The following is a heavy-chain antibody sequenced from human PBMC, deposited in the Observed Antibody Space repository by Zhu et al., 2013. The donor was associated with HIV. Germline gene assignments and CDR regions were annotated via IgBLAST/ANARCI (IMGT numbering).Heavy chain of an antibody. J-gene: IGHJ4*02. D-gene: IGHD2-21*01. CDR3: ARADRVVIDY. CDR2: INPTSGGT. Sequence: QVQLVQSGAELKKPGASVRSPARLLDYTFTGYYMHWVRQAPGQGLEWMGWINPTSGGTNYPQKFQGRVTMTRDTSISTAYMELSRLKSDDTAVYYCARADRVVIDYWGQGTLVTVSS. CDR1: DYTFTGYY. V-gene: IGHV1-2*02.